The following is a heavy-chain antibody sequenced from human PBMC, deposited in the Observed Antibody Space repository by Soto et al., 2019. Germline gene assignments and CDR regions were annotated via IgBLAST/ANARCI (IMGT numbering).Heavy chain of an antibody. CDR1: GYTFTSYA. J-gene: IGHJ6*03. Sequence: QVQLLQSGAEVKKPGASVKVSCKASGYTFTSYARHWVCKAPGQRLVWMARINAGNGKTKYSQKFQGKVTINRVTSASTAYVELSSLRSEDTAVYYCARVEAVTTRCYYYYYYRDVWGKGTTVTVSS. CDR3: ARVEAVTTRCYYYYYYRDV. D-gene: IGHD4-17*01. V-gene: IGHV1-3*01. CDR2: INAGNGKT.